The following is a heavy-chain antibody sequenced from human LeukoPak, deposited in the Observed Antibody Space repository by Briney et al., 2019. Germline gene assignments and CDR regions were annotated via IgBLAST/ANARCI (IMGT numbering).Heavy chain of an antibody. J-gene: IGHJ4*02. V-gene: IGHV4-38-2*02. CDR2: SHPSGTT. Sequence: SESLSLTCVVSGFSISSGYYWGWIRQPPGRGLEWIVNSHPSGTTFYNSSLKSRVAMSIDTSKYQFSLKLVSVTAADTAVYYCAREAERRIVNWGQGTLVTVSS. CDR3: AREAERRIVN. CDR1: GFSISSGYY. D-gene: IGHD1-1*01.